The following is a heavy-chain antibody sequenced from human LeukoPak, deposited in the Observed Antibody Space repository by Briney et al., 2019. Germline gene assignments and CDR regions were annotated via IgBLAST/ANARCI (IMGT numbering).Heavy chain of an antibody. CDR3: ARILSLYYYDTSGYYCDY. D-gene: IGHD3-22*01. J-gene: IGHJ4*02. Sequence: GASVKVSCKASGYTFTGYYMHWVRQAPGQGLEWMGWINPNSGGTNYAQKFQGWVTMTRDTSISTAYMELRSLRSDDTAVYYCARILSLYYYDTSGYYCDYWGQGTLVTVSS. CDR1: GYTFTGYY. V-gene: IGHV1-2*04. CDR2: INPNSGGT.